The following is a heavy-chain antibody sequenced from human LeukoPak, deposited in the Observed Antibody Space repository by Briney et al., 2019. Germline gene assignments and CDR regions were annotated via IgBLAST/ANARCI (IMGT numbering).Heavy chain of an antibody. CDR2: IIPILGIA. Sequence: GSSVKVSCKASGGTFSSYAISWVRQAPGQGLEWVGSIIPILGIANYAQKFQGRVTITGDKSTSTAYMELSSLRSEDTAVYYCARDGPYCSGGSCYSRAYNWFDPWGQGTLVTVSS. D-gene: IGHD2-15*01. J-gene: IGHJ5*02. CDR3: ARDGPYCSGGSCYSRAYNWFDP. V-gene: IGHV1-69*04. CDR1: GGTFSSYA.